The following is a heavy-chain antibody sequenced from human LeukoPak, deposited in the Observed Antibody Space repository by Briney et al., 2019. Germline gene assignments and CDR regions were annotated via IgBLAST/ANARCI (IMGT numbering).Heavy chain of an antibody. D-gene: IGHD5-18*01. V-gene: IGHV4-59*05. J-gene: IGHJ6*03. CDR2: IYYSGST. CDR3: ARVLGGYSYGEYYYYYYYMDV. CDR1: GGSISSYY. Sequence: PSETLSLTCTVSGGSISSYYWSWIRQPPGKGLEWIGSIYYSGSTYYNPSLKSRVTISVDTSKNQFSLKLSSVTAADTAVYYCARVLGGYSYGEYYYYYYYMDVWGKGTTVTVSS.